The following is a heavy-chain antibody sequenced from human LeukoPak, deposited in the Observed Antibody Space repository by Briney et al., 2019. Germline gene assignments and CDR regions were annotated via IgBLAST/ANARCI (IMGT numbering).Heavy chain of an antibody. CDR3: ARDRAVAGKHDAFDI. J-gene: IGHJ3*02. V-gene: IGHV3-21*01. D-gene: IGHD6-19*01. CDR2: ISSSSSYI. CDR1: GFTFSSYS. Sequence: PGGSLRLSCAASGFTFSSYSMNWVRQAPGKGLEWVSSISSSSSYIYYADSVKGRFTISRDNAKNSLYLQMNSLRAEDTAVYYCARDRAVAGKHDAFDIWGQGTMVTVSS.